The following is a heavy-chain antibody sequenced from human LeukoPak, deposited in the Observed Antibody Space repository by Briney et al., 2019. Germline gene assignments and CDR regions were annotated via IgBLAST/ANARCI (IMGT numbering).Heavy chain of an antibody. D-gene: IGHD2-2*01. Sequence: GGSLRLSCAASGFTFSSYAMSWVRQAPGKGLEWVSAISGSGGITYYADSVKGRFTISRDNSKNTLYLQMNSLRAEDTAVYYCAKDRGTRRYQLLLYAFDIWGQGTMVTVSS. V-gene: IGHV3-23*01. J-gene: IGHJ3*02. CDR1: GFTFSSYA. CDR3: AKDRGTRRYQLLLYAFDI. CDR2: ISGSGGIT.